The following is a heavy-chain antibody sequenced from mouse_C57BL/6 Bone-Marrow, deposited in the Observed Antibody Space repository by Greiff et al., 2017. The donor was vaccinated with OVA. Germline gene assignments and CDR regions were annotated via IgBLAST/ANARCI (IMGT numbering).Heavy chain of an antibody. J-gene: IGHJ1*03. Sequence: QVQLQQPGAELVMPGASVKLSCKASGYTFTSYWMHWVKQRPGQGLEWIGEIDPSDSYTNYNQKFKGKSTLTVDKSSSTAYMQLSSLPSEDSAVYYCARGITTVVAEDYWYFDVWGTGTTVTVSS. D-gene: IGHD1-1*01. CDR3: ARGITTVVAEDYWYFDV. CDR2: IDPSDSYT. V-gene: IGHV1-69*01. CDR1: GYTFTSYW.